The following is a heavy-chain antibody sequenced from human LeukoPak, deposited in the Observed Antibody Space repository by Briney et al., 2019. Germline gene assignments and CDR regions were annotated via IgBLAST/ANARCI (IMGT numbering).Heavy chain of an antibody. Sequence: SETLSLTCTVSGGSISSYYWSWIRQPPGKGLEWIGEINHSGSTNYNPSLKSRVTISVDTSKNQFSLKLSSVTAADTAVYYCARGWYRGFDYWGQGTLVTVSS. V-gene: IGHV4-34*01. J-gene: IGHJ4*02. CDR1: GGSISSYY. CDR3: ARGWYRGFDY. CDR2: INHSGST. D-gene: IGHD6-13*01.